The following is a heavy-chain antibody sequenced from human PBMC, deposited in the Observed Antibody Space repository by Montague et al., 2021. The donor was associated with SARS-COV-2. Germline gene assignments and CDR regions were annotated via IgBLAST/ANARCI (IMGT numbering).Heavy chain of an antibody. CDR1: GFTFNTYA. Sequence: SLRLSCAASGFTFNTYATSWVRQAPGKGLEWVSVIYSGGSNTYYADSVKGRFTISRDNSKNTLYLQMNRLRAEDTAVYYCAKSPRAYSYAFDYWGQGTLVTVSS. D-gene: IGHD5-18*01. V-gene: IGHV3-23*03. CDR2: IYSGGSNT. CDR3: AKSPRAYSYAFDY. J-gene: IGHJ4*02.